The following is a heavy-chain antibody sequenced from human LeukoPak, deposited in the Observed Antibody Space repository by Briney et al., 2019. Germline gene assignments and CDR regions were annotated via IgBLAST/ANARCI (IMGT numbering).Heavy chain of an antibody. D-gene: IGHD3-22*01. J-gene: IGHJ4*02. CDR2: IRSKAYGGTT. Sequence: PGGSLRLSCTASGFTFGDYAMSWFRQAPGKGLEWVGFIRSKAYGGTTEYAASVKGRFTISRDDSKSIAYLQMNSLKTEDTAVYYCTREPIDYYDSSGYYGYWGQGTLVTVSS. V-gene: IGHV3-49*03. CDR1: GFTFGDYA. CDR3: TREPIDYYDSSGYYGY.